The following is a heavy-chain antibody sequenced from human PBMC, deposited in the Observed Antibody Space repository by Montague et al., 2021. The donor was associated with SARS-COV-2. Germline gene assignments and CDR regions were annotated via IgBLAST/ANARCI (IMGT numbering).Heavy chain of an antibody. CDR3: ARDPYDFWSGANPGMDV. D-gene: IGHD3-3*01. J-gene: IGHJ6*02. Sequence: SLRLSCAASGFTFSSYGMHWVRQAPGKGLEWVAVIWYDGSNKYYADSVKGRFTISRDNSKNTLYLQTNSLRAEDTAVYYCARDPYDFWSGANPGMDVWGQGTTVTVSS. CDR1: GFTFSSYG. V-gene: IGHV3-33*01. CDR2: IWYDGSNK.